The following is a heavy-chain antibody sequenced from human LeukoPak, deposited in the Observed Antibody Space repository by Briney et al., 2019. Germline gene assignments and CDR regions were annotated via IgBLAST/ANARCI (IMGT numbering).Heavy chain of an antibody. D-gene: IGHD3-22*01. V-gene: IGHV1-18*01. CDR2: ISAYNGNT. CDR3: ARDSAHYYDSSGYYGGGAFDI. Sequence: ASVEVSCKASGYTFTSYGISWVRQAPGQGLEWMGWISAYNGNTNYAQKLQGRVTMTTDTSTSTAYMELRSLRSDDTAVYYCARDSAHYYDSSGYYGGGAFDIWGQGTMVTVSS. CDR1: GYTFTSYG. J-gene: IGHJ3*02.